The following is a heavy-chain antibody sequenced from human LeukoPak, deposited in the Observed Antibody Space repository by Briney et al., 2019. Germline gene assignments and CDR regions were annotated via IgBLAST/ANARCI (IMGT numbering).Heavy chain of an antibody. J-gene: IGHJ6*02. V-gene: IGHV3-9*01. CDR2: ISWNSGSI. Sequence: PGRSLRLSCAASGFTFDDYAMHWVRQAPGKGLEWVSGISWNSGSIGYADSVKGRFTISRDNSKNTLYLQMNSLRAEDTAVYYCARSGHDSSGPHRRLFYGMDVWGQGTTVTVSS. CDR3: ARSGHDSSGPHRRLFYGMDV. CDR1: GFTFDDYA. D-gene: IGHD3-22*01.